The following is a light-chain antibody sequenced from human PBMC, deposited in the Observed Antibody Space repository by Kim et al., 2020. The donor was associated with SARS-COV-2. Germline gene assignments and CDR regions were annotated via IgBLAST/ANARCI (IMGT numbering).Light chain of an antibody. CDR3: NSRDSNDNVV. J-gene: IGLJ2*01. V-gene: IGLV3-19*01. CDR2: GKN. Sequence: ALGKAVRTTCRGDSLRSYYATWYQQKPGQAPILVIYGKNNRPSGTPARFSGSSSGNTASLTITGTQAGDEADYYCNSRDSNDNVVFGGGTKLTVL. CDR1: SLRSYY.